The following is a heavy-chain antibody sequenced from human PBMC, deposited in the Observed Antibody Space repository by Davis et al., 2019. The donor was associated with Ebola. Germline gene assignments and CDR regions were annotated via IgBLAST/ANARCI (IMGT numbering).Heavy chain of an antibody. CDR3: ARMQLRGYYFDY. CDR2: INPNSGGT. Sequence: SVPVSRLASGYIFTDHYMHCVRQPPRQGLEWMGWINPNSGGTNYAQKFQGWVTMTRDTSISTAYMELSRLRSDDTAVYYCARMQLRGYYFDYWGQGTLVTVSS. CDR1: GYIFTDHY. V-gene: IGHV1-2*04. D-gene: IGHD6-6*01. J-gene: IGHJ4*02.